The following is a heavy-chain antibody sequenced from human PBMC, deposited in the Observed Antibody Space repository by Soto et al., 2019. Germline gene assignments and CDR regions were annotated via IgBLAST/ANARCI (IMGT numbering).Heavy chain of an antibody. D-gene: IGHD2-21*02. CDR2: ISAYNGNT. V-gene: IGHV1-18*01. CDR1: GYTFTSYG. CDR3: ARLAIVVVTASLFVPWFDP. Sequence: QVQLVQSGAEVKKPGASVKVSCKASGYTFTSYGISWVRQAPGQGLEWMGWISAYNGNTNYAQKLQGRVTMTTDTSTSTAYMELRSLRSDVTPVYYCARLAIVVVTASLFVPWFDPWGQGTLVTVS. J-gene: IGHJ5*02.